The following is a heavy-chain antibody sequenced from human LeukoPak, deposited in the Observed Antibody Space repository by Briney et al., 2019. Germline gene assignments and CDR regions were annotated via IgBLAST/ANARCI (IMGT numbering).Heavy chain of an antibody. CDR2: FYHSGIT. J-gene: IGHJ4*02. V-gene: IGHV4-38-2*02. D-gene: IGHD1-26*01. CDR1: GSSISSGFY. CDR3: ARAGSSPTNYFDY. Sequence: SETLSLTCTVSGSSISSGFYWGWIRQPPGKGLEWIGNFYHSGITYYTPSLKSRVTISVDTSRNQFSLKLSSVTAADTAVYYCARAGSSPTNYFDYWGQGTLVTVSS.